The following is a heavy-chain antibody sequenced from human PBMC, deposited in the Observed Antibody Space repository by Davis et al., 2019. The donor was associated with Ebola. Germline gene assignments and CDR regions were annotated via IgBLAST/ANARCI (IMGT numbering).Heavy chain of an antibody. J-gene: IGHJ3*01. V-gene: IGHV1-18*04. CDR2: ISAYNDKT. Sequence: ASVKVSCKASDYAFTDYGIIWVRQAPGQGLEWMGWISAYNDKTNYALKFQGRFNMTVDKSTGTAYMELSSLISDDTAVYYCARAGKRITMIGAFDLWGQGTMVTVSS. CDR3: ARAGKRITMIGAFDL. D-gene: IGHD3-10*02. CDR1: DYAFTDYG.